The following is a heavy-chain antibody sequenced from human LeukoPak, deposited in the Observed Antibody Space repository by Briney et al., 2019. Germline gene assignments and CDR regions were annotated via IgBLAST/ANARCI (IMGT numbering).Heavy chain of an antibody. CDR2: INSDGSNT. D-gene: IGHD3-16*01. J-gene: IGHJ5*02. V-gene: IGHV3-74*01. CDR3: ARDSAGGVWFDP. CDR1: GFTFDDYW. Sequence: GGSLRLSCGASGFTFDDYWMHWVRQAPGKGLVWVSRINSDGSNTNYADSVKGRFTISRDNAKNTLYLQMNSLRAEDTAVYYCARDSAGGVWFDPWGQGTLVTVSS.